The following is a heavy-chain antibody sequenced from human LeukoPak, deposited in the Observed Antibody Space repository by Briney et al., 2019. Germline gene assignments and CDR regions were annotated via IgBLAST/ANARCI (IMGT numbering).Heavy chain of an antibody. D-gene: IGHD5-18*01. J-gene: IGHJ4*02. CDR1: GGSISSYY. V-gene: IGHV4-59*01. CDR2: IFSGST. Sequence: PSETLSLTCTVSGGSISSYYWSWIRQPPGKGLEWIGYIFSGSTDYNPSLKSRVTISVDTSKNQFSLQPSSVTAADTAVYYCARGFEYNYRYTFGYWGQGTLVTVSS. CDR3: ARGFEYNYRYTFGY.